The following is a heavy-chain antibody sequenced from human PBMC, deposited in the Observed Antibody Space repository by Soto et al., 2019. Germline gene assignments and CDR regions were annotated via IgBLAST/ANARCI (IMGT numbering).Heavy chain of an antibody. D-gene: IGHD3-16*01. CDR3: ARWGTTGGLDV. CDR2: TSYDGSNN. J-gene: IGHJ4*02. Sequence: QVQLVESGGGVVQPGTSLRLSCVGSGFTFRSYVIHWVRQAPGKGLEWVALTSYDGSNNFYGDSVKGRFTISRDNSRNTGELQMXXLXLEDTSLYYCARWGTTGGLDVWGQGTLVSVSS. CDR1: GFTFRSYV. V-gene: IGHV3-33*05.